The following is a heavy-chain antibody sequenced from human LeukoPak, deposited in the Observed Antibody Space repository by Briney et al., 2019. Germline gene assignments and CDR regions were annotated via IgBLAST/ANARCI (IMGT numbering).Heavy chain of an antibody. V-gene: IGHV4-4*07. CDR2: IYITGNT. CDR3: ARDSGTTGEVKFDP. CDR1: GGSITSYY. D-gene: IGHD3-10*01. J-gene: IGHJ5*02. Sequence: SETLSLTCTVSGGSITSYYWRWIRQSAGKGLEWIGRIYITGNTSYNPSPKSRVTMSLDTSKNQFSLKLSSVTAADTAVYYCARDSGTTGEVKFDPWGQGTLVTVSS.